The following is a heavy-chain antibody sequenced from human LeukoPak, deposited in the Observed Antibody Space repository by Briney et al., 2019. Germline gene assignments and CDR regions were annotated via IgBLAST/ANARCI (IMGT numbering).Heavy chain of an antibody. CDR2: ISAYNGNT. V-gene: IGHV1-18*01. D-gene: IGHD3-22*01. J-gene: IGHJ4*02. CDR1: GYTFTSYG. Sequence: ASVKVSCKASGYTFTSYGISWVRQAPGQGLEWMGWISAYNGNTNYARKLQGRVTMTTDTSTSTAYMELRSLRSDDTAVYYCARDPTARLWHYDSRRPSDYWGQGTLVTVSS. CDR3: ARDPTARLWHYDSRRPSDY.